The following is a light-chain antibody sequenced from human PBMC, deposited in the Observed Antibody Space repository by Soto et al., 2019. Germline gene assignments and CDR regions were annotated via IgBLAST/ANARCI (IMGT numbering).Light chain of an antibody. CDR1: QSVSGD. J-gene: IGKJ1*01. Sequence: EIVLTQSPATLSLSPGQRATLSCRASQSVSGDLAWFQQKPGQAPRLLIYDTYNGATGLPARFSGSGSGTDXPLXXSSLEPEDFAXXXXQQRNTWPWTFGQGTKVEIK. V-gene: IGKV3-11*01. CDR3: QQRNTWPWT. CDR2: DTY.